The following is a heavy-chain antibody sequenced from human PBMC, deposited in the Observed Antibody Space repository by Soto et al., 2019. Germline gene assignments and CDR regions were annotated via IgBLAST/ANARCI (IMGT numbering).Heavy chain of an antibody. CDR3: ARDLNAGYDILTDDYYFDY. CDR2: ISAYNGNT. Sequence: ASVKVSCKASGYTFTSYGISWVRQAPGQGLEWMGWISAYNGNTNYAQKLQGRVTMTTDTSTSTAYMELRSLRSDDTAVYYCARDLNAGYDILTDDYYFDYWGQGTLVTVSS. J-gene: IGHJ4*02. D-gene: IGHD3-9*01. CDR1: GYTFTSYG. V-gene: IGHV1-18*01.